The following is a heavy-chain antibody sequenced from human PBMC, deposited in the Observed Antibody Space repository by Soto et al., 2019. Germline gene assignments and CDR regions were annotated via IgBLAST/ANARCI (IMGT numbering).Heavy chain of an antibody. V-gene: IGHV1-2*02. J-gene: IGHJ6*02. CDR1: EYTFTGYY. CDR3: ARELIPPRLYSTSSGLIYYFGMDV. Sequence: QVQLVQSGAEVKKPGASVKVSCKASEYTFTGYYLHWVRQAPGQGLEWMGWINPNSGATTYAQKFQGRVTMIRDTSISTAYMELSRLRSDDTAVYYCARELIPPRLYSTSSGLIYYFGMDVWGQGTTVTVSS. CDR2: INPNSGAT. D-gene: IGHD6-6*01.